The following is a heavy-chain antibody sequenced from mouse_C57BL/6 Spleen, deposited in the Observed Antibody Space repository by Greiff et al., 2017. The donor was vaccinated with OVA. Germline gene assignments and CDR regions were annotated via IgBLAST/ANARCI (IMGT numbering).Heavy chain of an antibody. J-gene: IGHJ1*03. V-gene: IGHV1-62-2*01. CDR2: FYPGSGSI. CDR3: ARHAFFITTVVEGWYFDV. Sequence: VQLQQPGAELVKPGASVKLSCKASGYTFTEYTIHWVKQRSGQGLEWIGWFYPGSGSIKYNEKFKDKATLTADKSSSTVYMELSRLTSEDSAVYFCARHAFFITTVVEGWYFDVWGTGTTVTVSS. CDR1: GYTFTEYT. D-gene: IGHD1-1*01.